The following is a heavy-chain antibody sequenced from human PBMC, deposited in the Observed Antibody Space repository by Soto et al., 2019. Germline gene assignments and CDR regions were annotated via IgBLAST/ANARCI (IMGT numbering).Heavy chain of an antibody. Sequence: QLQLQESGPGLVKPSETLSLTCTVSGGSISSSNYYWAWIRQPPGKGLEWIGSFYYSGSTYYKPSLKSRVSISVDTSKNQFSLKLSSVTAADTAVYYCARPIEGGSSGYYHWGQGTRVTVSS. V-gene: IGHV4-39*01. D-gene: IGHD3-22*01. CDR2: FYYSGST. J-gene: IGHJ5*02. CDR1: GGSISSSNYY. CDR3: ARPIEGGSSGYYH.